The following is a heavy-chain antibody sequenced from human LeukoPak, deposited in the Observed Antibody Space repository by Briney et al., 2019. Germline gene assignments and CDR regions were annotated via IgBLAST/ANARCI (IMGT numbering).Heavy chain of an antibody. CDR1: GGTFSSYA. J-gene: IGHJ6*02. Sequence: GASVKVSCKAYGGTFSSYAISWVRQAPGQGLEWMGGIIPIFGTANYAQKFQGRVTITADESTSTAYMELSSLRSEDTAVYYCARTNYDFWSGYYLSYYYYGMDVWGQGTTVTVSS. CDR2: IIPIFGTA. D-gene: IGHD3-3*01. V-gene: IGHV1-69*13. CDR3: ARTNYDFWSGYYLSYYYYGMDV.